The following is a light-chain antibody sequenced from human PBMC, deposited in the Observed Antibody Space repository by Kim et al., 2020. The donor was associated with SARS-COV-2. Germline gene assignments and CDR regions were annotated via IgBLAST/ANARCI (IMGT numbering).Light chain of an antibody. CDR2: RDS. J-gene: IGLJ3*02. V-gene: IGLV3-9*01. CDR3: QVWENSAWV. CDR1: NIGGKN. Sequence: VALGKTARIACGRNNIGGKNVPGYKQKPGQAPVLVIYRDSNRPSGIPERFSGSNSGNTATLTISRAQAGDEADYYCQVWENSAWVFGGGTQLTVL.